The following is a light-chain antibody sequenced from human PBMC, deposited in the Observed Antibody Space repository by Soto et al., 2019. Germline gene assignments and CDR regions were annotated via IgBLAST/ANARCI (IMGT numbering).Light chain of an antibody. CDR2: GAS. Sequence: EIVMTQSPATLSVSPGESATLSCRASQSVSINVAWYQQKPGQAPRLLIYGASSRATGIPDRFSGSGSGTDLTLTISRLEPEDFAVYYCQQYGSSALTFGGGTKVDIK. V-gene: IGKV3-20*01. CDR3: QQYGSSALT. CDR1: QSVSIN. J-gene: IGKJ4*01.